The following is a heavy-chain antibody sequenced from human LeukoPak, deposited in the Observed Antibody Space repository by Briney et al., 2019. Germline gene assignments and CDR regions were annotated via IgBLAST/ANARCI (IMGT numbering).Heavy chain of an antibody. CDR2: IIPIFGTA. V-gene: IGHV1-69*13. D-gene: IGHD5-24*01. J-gene: IGHJ6*02. CDR3: ARVVLGRRWLQTSYYYGMDV. Sequence: ASVKVSCKASGGTFSSCAISWVRQAPGQGLEWMGGIIPIFGTANYAQKFQGRVTITADESTSTAYLELSSLTSEDTAVYYCARVVLGRRWLQTSYYYGMDVRGQGTTVTVSS. CDR1: GGTFSSCA.